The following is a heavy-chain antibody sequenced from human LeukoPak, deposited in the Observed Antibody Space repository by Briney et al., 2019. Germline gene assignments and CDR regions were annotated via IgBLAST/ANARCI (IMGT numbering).Heavy chain of an antibody. CDR2: ISGSGGST. Sequence: TGGSLRLSCAAPGFTFSSYAMSWVRQAPGQGLEWVSAISGSGGSTYYADSVKGRFTISRDNSKNTLYLQMNSLRAEDTAVYYCARDSDYYDSSAPPAHWGQGTLVTVSS. CDR1: GFTFSSYA. D-gene: IGHD3-22*01. CDR3: ARDSDYYDSSAPPAH. J-gene: IGHJ4*02. V-gene: IGHV3-23*01.